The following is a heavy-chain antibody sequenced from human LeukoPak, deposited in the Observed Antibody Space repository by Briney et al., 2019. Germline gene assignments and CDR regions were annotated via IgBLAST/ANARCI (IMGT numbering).Heavy chain of an antibody. CDR2: IRGNGET. CDR3: ARASWVSSTDAVR. J-gene: IGHJ4*02. CDR1: GLRFSTFA. Sequence: HTGGSLRLACAASGLRFSTFAMSCVRQGPARGLEWVSRIRGNGETFYAASVKGRFPLYSDISRNTVYLQLNNLRVEDTAIYYCARASWVSSTDAVRWGQGTPVTVS. D-gene: IGHD3-16*01. V-gene: IGHV3-23*01.